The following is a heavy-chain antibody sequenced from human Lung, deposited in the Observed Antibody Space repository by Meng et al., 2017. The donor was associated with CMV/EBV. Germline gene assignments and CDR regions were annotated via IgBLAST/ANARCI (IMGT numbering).Heavy chain of an antibody. CDR2: INSDGSST. D-gene: IGHD3-3*01. Sequence: SCAASGFTFSSYWMHWVRQAPGKGLVWVSRINSDGSSTSYADSVKGRFTISRDNAKNTLYLQMNSLRAEDTAVYYCARDKVRYYDFWSGYGGMAVWXQGPTVTVSS. CDR1: GFTFSSYW. V-gene: IGHV3-74*01. CDR3: ARDKVRYYDFWSGYGGMAV. J-gene: IGHJ6*02.